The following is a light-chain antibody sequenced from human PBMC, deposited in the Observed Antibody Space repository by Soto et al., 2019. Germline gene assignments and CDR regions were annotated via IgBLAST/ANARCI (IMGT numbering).Light chain of an antibody. Sequence: EIVLTQSPGTLSLSPGERATLSCRASQSVSSSYLAWYQQKPGQAPRLLIYGASSRATGNPDRFSGSGSGTDFTLTIRSLEPEDFAVYYCQQYCSPPPLTFGLGTKVEIK. J-gene: IGKJ1*01. CDR1: QSVSSSY. CDR3: QQYCSPPPLT. V-gene: IGKV3-20*01. CDR2: GAS.